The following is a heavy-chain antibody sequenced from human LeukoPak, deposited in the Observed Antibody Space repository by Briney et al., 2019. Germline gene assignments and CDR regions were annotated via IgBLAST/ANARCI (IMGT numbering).Heavy chain of an antibody. J-gene: IGHJ4*02. D-gene: IGHD5-24*01. V-gene: IGHV4-59*01. CDR1: GGSISSYY. Sequence: SETLSLTCTASGGSISSYYWSWIRQPPGKGLEWIGYIYYSGSTNYNPSLKSRVTISVDTSKNQFSLKLSSVTAADTAVYYCAGEGYTLDYWGQGTLVTVSS. CDR3: AGEGYTLDY. CDR2: IYYSGST.